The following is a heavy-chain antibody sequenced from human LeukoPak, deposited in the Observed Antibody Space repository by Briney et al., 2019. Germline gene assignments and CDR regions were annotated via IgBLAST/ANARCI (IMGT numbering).Heavy chain of an antibody. Sequence: GGSLRLSCVASGFTFSSYAMDWVRQAPGKGLEWVAVTSDDENKKYCADSVKGRFTLSRDNSKNTLYLQMNSLRAEDTAVYYCARAHSGIYYNGIDYWGQGTLVTVSS. CDR1: GFTFSSYA. D-gene: IGHD3-10*01. V-gene: IGHV3-30*04. J-gene: IGHJ4*02. CDR3: ARAHSGIYYNGIDY. CDR2: TSDDENKK.